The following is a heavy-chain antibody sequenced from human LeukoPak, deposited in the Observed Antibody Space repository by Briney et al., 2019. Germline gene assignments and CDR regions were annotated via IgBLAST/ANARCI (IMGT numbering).Heavy chain of an antibody. Sequence: SETLSLTCAVYGGSFSGYYWGWIRQPPGKGLEWIGEINHSGSTNYNPSLKSRVTISVDTSKNQFSLKLSSVTAADTAVYYCARGQLWFGESYFDYWGQGTLVTVSS. CDR1: GGSFSGYY. V-gene: IGHV4-34*01. D-gene: IGHD3-10*01. CDR3: ARGQLWFGESYFDY. J-gene: IGHJ4*02. CDR2: INHSGST.